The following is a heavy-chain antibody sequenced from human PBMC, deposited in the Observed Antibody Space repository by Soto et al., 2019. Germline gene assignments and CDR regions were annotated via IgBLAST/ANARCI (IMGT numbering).Heavy chain of an antibody. J-gene: IGHJ4*02. Sequence: SQTLSLPCAISGDSVSSTSAAWSWIRPSPSRGLEWLGRTYYRSKWYSDYAVSVKSRITINQDTSKNQFSLQLNSVTSEDTAVYYCARGSYYSGWVWGQGALVTVSS. CDR2: TYYRSKWYS. CDR3: ARGSYYSGWV. CDR1: GDSVSSTSAA. V-gene: IGHV6-1*01. D-gene: IGHD6-19*01.